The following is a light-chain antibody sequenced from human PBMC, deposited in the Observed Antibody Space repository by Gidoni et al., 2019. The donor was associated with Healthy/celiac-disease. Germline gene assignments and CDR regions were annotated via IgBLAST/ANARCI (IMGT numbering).Light chain of an antibody. J-gene: IGKJ1*01. CDR2: AAS. Sequence: DIQMTQSPSSLSASVGDRVTITCRASQSIRSYLNWYQQKPGKAPKLLIYAASSLQSGVPSRFSGIVSGTDFTLTISSLQPEDFATYYCQQSYSTLWTFGQXTKVEIK. CDR1: QSIRSY. CDR3: QQSYSTLWT. V-gene: IGKV1-39*01.